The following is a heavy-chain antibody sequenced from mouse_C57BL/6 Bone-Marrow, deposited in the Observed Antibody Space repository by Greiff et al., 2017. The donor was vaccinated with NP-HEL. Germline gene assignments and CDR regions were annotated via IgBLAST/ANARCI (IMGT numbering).Heavy chain of an antibody. Sequence: VQLQESGPGLVKPSQSLSLTCSVTGYSITSGYYWNWIRQFPGNILEWMGYISYDGSNNYNPSLKNRISITRDTSKNQFFLKLNSVTTEDTATYYCARVFITTVVDWYFDVWGTGTTVTVSS. D-gene: IGHD1-1*01. V-gene: IGHV3-6*01. CDR2: ISYDGSN. CDR3: ARVFITTVVDWYFDV. CDR1: GYSITSGYY. J-gene: IGHJ1*03.